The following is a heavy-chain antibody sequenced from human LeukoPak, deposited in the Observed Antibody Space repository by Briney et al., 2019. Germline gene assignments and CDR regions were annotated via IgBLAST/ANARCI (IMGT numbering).Heavy chain of an antibody. CDR2: VNHSGST. CDR1: GGSFSAYY. CDR3: ARYSRGVGAASDY. V-gene: IGHV4-34*01. D-gene: IGHD2-15*01. J-gene: IGHJ4*02. Sequence: PSETLSLTCAVYGGSFSAYYWSWIRQPPGKRLEWIGEVNHSGSTNYNPSLKSRVTISVDTSKNQFSLKLSSVIAADTAVYYCARYSRGVGAASDYWGQGTLVTVSS.